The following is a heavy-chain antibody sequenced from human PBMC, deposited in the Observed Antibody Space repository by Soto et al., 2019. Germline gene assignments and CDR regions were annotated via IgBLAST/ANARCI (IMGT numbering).Heavy chain of an antibody. D-gene: IGHD1-26*01. Sequence: GSLRLSCAASGFTFSTYAMNWVRQAPGKGLEWVSVLSGSGSRTYYADSVKGRFTISRDNSKNTLYLQMNSLRAEDTAVYYCAKASPFNSGDHWFDPWGQGTLVTVSS. J-gene: IGHJ5*02. CDR3: AKASPFNSGDHWFDP. CDR1: GFTFSTYA. V-gene: IGHV3-23*01. CDR2: LSGSGSRT.